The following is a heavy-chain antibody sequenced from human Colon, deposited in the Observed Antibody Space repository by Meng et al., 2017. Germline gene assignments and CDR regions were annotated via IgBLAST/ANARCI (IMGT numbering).Heavy chain of an antibody. Sequence: QVQLQESGPGLVKPSETLSLTCTVSGGSFDSYHWNWIRQPPGEAPEWIGNIDYTGSTNYNPSFKSRVTISVDTSKSQFSLRMTSMTAADTAVYYCARGYWFDPWGQGTLVTGSS. CDR1: GGSFDSYH. V-gene: IGHV4-59*01. J-gene: IGHJ5*02. CDR3: ARGYWFDP. CDR2: IDYTGST.